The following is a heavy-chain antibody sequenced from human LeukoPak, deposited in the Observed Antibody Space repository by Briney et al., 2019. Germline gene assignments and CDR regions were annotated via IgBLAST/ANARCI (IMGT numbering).Heavy chain of an antibody. Sequence: PGGSLRLSCAASGFTFSSYAMSWVRQAPGKGLEWVSAISGSGGSTYYADSVKGRFTISRDNSKNTLYLQMNSLRAEDTAVYYCSLARGGDYNPFDYWGQGTLVTVSS. J-gene: IGHJ4*02. CDR1: GFTFSSYA. V-gene: IGHV3-23*01. CDR2: ISGSGGST. CDR3: SLARGGDYNPFDY. D-gene: IGHD2-21*01.